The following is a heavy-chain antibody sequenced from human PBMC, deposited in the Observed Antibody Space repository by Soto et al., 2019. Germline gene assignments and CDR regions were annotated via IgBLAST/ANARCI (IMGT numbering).Heavy chain of an antibody. CDR2: IYYIASTGST. D-gene: IGHD3-10*01. CDR3: ARHNYGSGIRHFDS. V-gene: IGHV4-59*08. J-gene: IGHJ4*02. Sequence: PSETLSLTCTVPGGSISSYHWSWIRQPPGKGLEWIGCIYYIASTGSTNNNPPLTSRVTIPVDTPKSHFSPQRNSMTAADTAVYYCARHNYGSGIRHFDSWAREPLVTVSS. CDR1: GGSISSYH.